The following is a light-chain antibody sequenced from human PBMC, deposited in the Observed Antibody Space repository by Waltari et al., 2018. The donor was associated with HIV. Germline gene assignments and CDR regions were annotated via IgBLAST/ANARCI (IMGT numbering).Light chain of an antibody. J-gene: IGLJ3*02. CDR3: QSYDTSLSGSRV. CDR1: SSNLGADYD. V-gene: IGLV1-40*01. CDR2: ANT. Sequence: QSVLTQPPSVSGAPGRRVTISCTGSSSNLGADYDVHWYQQYPGTVPKLLIYANTNRPSGVPDRFSGSKSGTSASLAITGLRAEDEAVYYCQSYDTSLSGSRVFGGGTKLTVL.